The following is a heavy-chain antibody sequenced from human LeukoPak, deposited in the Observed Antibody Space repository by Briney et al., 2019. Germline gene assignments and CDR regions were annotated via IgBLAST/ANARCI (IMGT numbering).Heavy chain of an antibody. J-gene: IGHJ5*02. Sequence: SETLSLTCAVYGGSFSGYYWSWIRQPPGKGLEWIGEINHSGSTNYNPSLKSRVTISVDTSKNQFSLKLSSVTAADTAVYCCARGFTTGTPKRGNNWFDPWGQGTLVTVSS. CDR3: ARGFTTGTPKRGNNWFDP. V-gene: IGHV4-34*01. CDR1: GGSFSGYY. D-gene: IGHD1-1*01. CDR2: INHSGST.